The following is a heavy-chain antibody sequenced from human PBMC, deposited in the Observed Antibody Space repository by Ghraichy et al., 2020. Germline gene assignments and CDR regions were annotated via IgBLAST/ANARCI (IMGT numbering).Heavy chain of an antibody. J-gene: IGHJ6*03. Sequence: ASVKVSCKASGYTFTGYYMHWVRQAPGQGLEWMGWINPNSGGTNYAQKFQGRVTMTRDTSISTAYMELSRLRSDDTAVYYCARDSRGLSRPRYYYYMDVWGKGTTVTVSS. CDR3: ARDSRGLSRPRYYYYMDV. D-gene: IGHD3-16*02. CDR2: INPNSGGT. V-gene: IGHV1-2*02. CDR1: GYTFTGYY.